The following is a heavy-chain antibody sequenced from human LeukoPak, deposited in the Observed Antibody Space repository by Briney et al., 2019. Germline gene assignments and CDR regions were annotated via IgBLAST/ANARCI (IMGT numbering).Heavy chain of an antibody. Sequence: ASVKVSCKASGYTFTGYYMHWVRQAPGQGLEWMGWINPNSGGTNYAQKFQGRVTMTRDTSISTAYMELSRLRSDDTTVYYCARERTAMGTDLFDYWGQGTLVTVSS. J-gene: IGHJ4*02. CDR3: ARERTAMGTDLFDY. CDR1: GYTFTGYY. V-gene: IGHV1-2*02. CDR2: INPNSGGT. D-gene: IGHD5-18*01.